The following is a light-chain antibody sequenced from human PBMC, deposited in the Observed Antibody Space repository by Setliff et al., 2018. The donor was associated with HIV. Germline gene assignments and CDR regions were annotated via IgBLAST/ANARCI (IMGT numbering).Light chain of an antibody. CDR3: SSYTSSTTLPYV. CDR2: DVS. V-gene: IGLV2-14*03. Sequence: QSALTQPASVSGSPGQSITISCTGTSSGVGGYNYVSWYRQHPGKAPKLMIYDVSNRPSGVSNRFSGSKSGNTASLTISGLQAEDEADYYCSSYTSSTTLPYVFGTGTKVTVL. J-gene: IGLJ1*01. CDR1: SSGVGGYNY.